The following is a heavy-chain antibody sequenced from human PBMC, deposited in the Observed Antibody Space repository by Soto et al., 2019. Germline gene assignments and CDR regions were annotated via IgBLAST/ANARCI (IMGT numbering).Heavy chain of an antibody. CDR1: GFTFSSYA. D-gene: IGHD1-1*01. CDR2: ISYDGTNK. Sequence: QVQLVESGGGVVQPGRSLRLSCAASGFTFSSYAMHWVRQAPGKGLEWVAVISYDGTNKYYADSVKGRFTISRDNSKNTLSLQMNSLRAEDTAVFYCTKTASTWTTFNERFDYWGQGTLVTVSS. CDR3: TKTASTWTTFNERFDY. J-gene: IGHJ4*02. V-gene: IGHV3-30-3*02.